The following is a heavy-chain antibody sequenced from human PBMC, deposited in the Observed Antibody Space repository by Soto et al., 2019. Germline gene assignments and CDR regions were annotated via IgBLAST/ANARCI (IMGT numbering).Heavy chain of an antibody. D-gene: IGHD3-3*01. Sequence: SETLSLTCTVSGGSISSGDYYWSWIRQPPGKGLEWIGYIYYSGSTYYNPSLKSRVTISVDTSKNQFSLKLSSVTAADTAVYYCARVQSVDFWSGSHYYGMDVWGQGTTVTVSS. CDR2: IYYSGST. V-gene: IGHV4-30-4*01. CDR1: GGSISSGDYY. CDR3: ARVQSVDFWSGSHYYGMDV. J-gene: IGHJ6*02.